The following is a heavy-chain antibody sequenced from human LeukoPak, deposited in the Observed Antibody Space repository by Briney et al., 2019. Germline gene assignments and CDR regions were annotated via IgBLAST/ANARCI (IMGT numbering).Heavy chain of an antibody. V-gene: IGHV3-30*04. Sequence: GGSLRLSCAASGFTFSSYAMHWVRQAPGKGLEWVAVISYDGSNKYYADSVKGRFTISRDNSKNTLYLQMNSLRAEDTAVYYCADLGPHAFFHYYMDVWGKGTTVTVSS. CDR1: GFTFSSYA. CDR3: ADLGPHAFFHYYMDV. CDR2: ISYDGSNK. J-gene: IGHJ6*03.